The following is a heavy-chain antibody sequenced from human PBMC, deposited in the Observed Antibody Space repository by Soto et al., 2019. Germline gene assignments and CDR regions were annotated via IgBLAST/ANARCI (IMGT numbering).Heavy chain of an antibody. CDR2: MSHNGDNI. CDR1: GFTLSGYA. Sequence: QVQLVESGGGVVQPGRSLRLSCAASGFTLSGYAMHWVRQAPGKGLEWLTLMSHNGDNIKYADSVKGRFTISRDNYKNTLALQMNSLRPDDTAVYYCARGDGPGSYLVDYWGQGSLVIVSS. CDR3: ARGDGPGSYLVDY. D-gene: IGHD3-10*01. V-gene: IGHV3-30*14. J-gene: IGHJ4*02.